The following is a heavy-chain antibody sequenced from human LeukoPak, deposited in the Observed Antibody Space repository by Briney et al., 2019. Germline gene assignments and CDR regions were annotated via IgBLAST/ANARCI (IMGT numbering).Heavy chain of an antibody. Sequence: PSETLSLTCAVYGGSFSGYYWSWIRQPPGKGLEWIGEINHSGSTNYNPSLKSRVTISVDTSKNQFSLKLSSVTAADTAVYYCARGAMTTVTYYFDYWGQGTLVTVSS. D-gene: IGHD4-17*01. CDR3: ARGAMTTVTYYFDY. V-gene: IGHV4-34*01. CDR1: GGSFSGYY. J-gene: IGHJ4*02. CDR2: INHSGST.